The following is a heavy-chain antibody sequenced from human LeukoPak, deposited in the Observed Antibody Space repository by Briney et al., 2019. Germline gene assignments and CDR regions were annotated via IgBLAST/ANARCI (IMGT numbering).Heavy chain of an antibody. Sequence: SETLSLTCTVSGYSISGGYYWGWIRQPPGKGLEWIGSIYHSGSTYYNPSLKSRVTISVDTSKNQFSLKLTSVTAADTAVYYCTRGGTDALSYWGQGTLVTVSS. V-gene: IGHV4-38-2*02. CDR1: GYSISGGYY. J-gene: IGHJ4*02. CDR3: TRGGTDALSY. CDR2: IYHSGST. D-gene: IGHD3-16*01.